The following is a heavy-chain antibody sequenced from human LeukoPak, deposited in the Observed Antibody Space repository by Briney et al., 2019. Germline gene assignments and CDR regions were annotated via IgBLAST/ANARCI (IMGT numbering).Heavy chain of an antibody. V-gene: IGHV4-39*01. D-gene: IGHD6-19*01. CDR3: ARHVSVAVTNFFDY. CDR2: VYYTGTT. J-gene: IGHJ4*02. Sequence: PSETLSLTCTVSGGSISSYYWGWIRQPPGKGLEWIGGVYYTGTTYSNPSLKSRVTISVDTSKNQFSLRLSSVTAADTAVYYCARHVSVAVTNFFDYWGQGTLVTVSS. CDR1: GGSISSYY.